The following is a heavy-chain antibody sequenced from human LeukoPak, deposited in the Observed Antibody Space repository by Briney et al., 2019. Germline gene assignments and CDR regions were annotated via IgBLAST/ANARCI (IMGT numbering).Heavy chain of an antibody. V-gene: IGHV1-18*01. CDR2: VSAYDGST. CDR1: GYSFTSYG. CDR3: ARGGGDGMDV. J-gene: IGHJ6*02. Sequence: ASVKVSCKASGYSFTSYGFTWVRRAPGQGLEGMGWVSAYDGSTNYAQKIRGRGTMTTDASKNTVYMELRSLRFDDTAVYYCARGGGDGMDVWGQGTAVTVSS. D-gene: IGHD3-10*01.